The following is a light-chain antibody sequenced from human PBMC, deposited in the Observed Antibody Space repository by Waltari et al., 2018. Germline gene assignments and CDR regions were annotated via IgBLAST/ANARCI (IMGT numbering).Light chain of an antibody. CDR1: SSDIGYSTL. Sequence: QSALTQPASVSGSPGQSITISCTGTSSDIGYSTLFPWYQQDPGKAPKVIIYEVNKRPSGVSNRFSGSKSGNTASLTISGLQAEDEADYYCCSYIGDSAWVFGGGTKVTVL. CDR2: EVN. J-gene: IGLJ3*02. CDR3: CSYIGDSAWV. V-gene: IGLV2-23*02.